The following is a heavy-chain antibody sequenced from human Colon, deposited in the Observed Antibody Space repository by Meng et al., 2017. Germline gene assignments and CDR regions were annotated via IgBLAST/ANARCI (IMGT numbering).Heavy chain of an antibody. V-gene: IGHV4-61*02. J-gene: IGHJ4*02. CDR3: GRDQGRQLINH. CDR2: ISISGSA. Sequence: HPQEAGPPLVKPSPTLALTCSVSGGSISTGTYYWSWIRQPAGKGLEWIGRISISGSATYNPSLKSRVVISVDRSKNQFSLNLSSVTAADTAVYYCGRDQGRQLINHWGQGTLVTVSS. CDR1: GGSISTGTYY. D-gene: IGHD1-1*01.